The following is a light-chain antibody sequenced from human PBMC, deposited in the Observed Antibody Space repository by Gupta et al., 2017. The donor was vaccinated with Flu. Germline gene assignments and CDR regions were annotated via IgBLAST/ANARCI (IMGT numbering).Light chain of an antibody. CDR2: GIS. CDR1: RSDFGTCDY. J-gene: IGLJ2*01. Sequence: ISCTGTRSDFGTCDYVGWYQQLAGTAPELLIFGISSRPSGVSDRFSGSKSGTTSSLTISGLQAEDEAYYYCSSYTNTNTVVVFGGGTKLTVL. CDR3: SSYTNTNTVVV. V-gene: IGLV2-14*01.